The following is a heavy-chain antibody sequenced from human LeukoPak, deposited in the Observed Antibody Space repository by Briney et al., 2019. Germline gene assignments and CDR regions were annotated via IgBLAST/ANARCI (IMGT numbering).Heavy chain of an antibody. CDR3: ATPLVVPAAIGDY. CDR1: GGSISSSSYY. J-gene: IGHJ4*02. D-gene: IGHD2-2*02. Sequence: PSETLSLTCTVSGGSISSSSYYWGWIRQPPGKGLEWIGSIYYSGSTYYNPSLKSRFTISVDTSKNQFSLKLSSVTAADTAVYYCATPLVVPAAIGDYWGQGTLVTVSS. V-gene: IGHV4-39*01. CDR2: IYYSGST.